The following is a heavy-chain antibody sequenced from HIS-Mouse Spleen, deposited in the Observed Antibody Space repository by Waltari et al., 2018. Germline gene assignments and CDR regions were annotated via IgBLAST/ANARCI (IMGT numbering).Heavy chain of an antibody. Sequence: QVQLVQSGAEVKKPGPSVTVSCKASGGTFSSYAISWVRQAPGKGLEWRGRIIPILGIANYAQKFQGRVTITADKSTSTAYMELSSLRSEDTAVYYCATRYCSSTSCYGGFDYWGQGTLVTVSS. V-gene: IGHV1-69*04. CDR2: IIPILGIA. J-gene: IGHJ4*02. CDR3: ATRYCSSTSCYGGFDY. D-gene: IGHD2-2*01. CDR1: GGTFSSYA.